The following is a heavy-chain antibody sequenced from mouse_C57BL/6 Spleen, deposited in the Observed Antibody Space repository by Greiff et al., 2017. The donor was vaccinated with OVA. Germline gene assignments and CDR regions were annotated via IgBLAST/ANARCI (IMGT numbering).Heavy chain of an antibody. D-gene: IGHD1-1*01. CDR3: ARNYGSAYLDY. CDR2: ILPGSGCT. V-gene: IGHV1-9*01. J-gene: IGHJ2*01. CDR1: GYTFTGYW. Sequence: QVQLKQSGAELMKPGASVKLSCKATGYTFTGYWIEWVKQRPGHGLEWIGEILPGSGCTNYNEKFKGKATFTADTSSNTAYMHLSSLTTADSAIDYCARNYGSAYLDYWGQGTTLTVSS.